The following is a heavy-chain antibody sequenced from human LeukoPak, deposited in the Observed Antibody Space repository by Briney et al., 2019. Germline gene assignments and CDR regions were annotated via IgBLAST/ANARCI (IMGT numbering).Heavy chain of an antibody. D-gene: IGHD3-10*01. V-gene: IGHV4-39*01. CDR1: GGSISSSSYY. CDR3: AILTLWFGELFDY. CDR2: IYYSGST. Sequence: SETLSLTCTVSGGSISSSSYYWGWIRQPPGKGLEWIGSIYYSGSTYYNPSLKSRGTISVDTSKNQFSLKLSSVTAADTAVYYCAILTLWFGELFDYWGQGTLVTVSS. J-gene: IGHJ4*02.